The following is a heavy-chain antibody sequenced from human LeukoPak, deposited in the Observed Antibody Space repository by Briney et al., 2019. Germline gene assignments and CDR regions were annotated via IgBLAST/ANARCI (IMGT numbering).Heavy chain of an antibody. CDR2: IYYSGST. V-gene: IGHV4-59*01. CDR3: AGTIEMATIWYWYFDL. Sequence: KASETLSLTCTASGGSISSYYWSWIRQPPGKGLEWIGYIYYSGSTNYNPSLKSRVTISVDTSKNQFSLKLSSVTAADTAVYYCAGTIEMATIWYWYFDLWGRGTLVTVSS. J-gene: IGHJ2*01. D-gene: IGHD5-24*01. CDR1: GGSISSYY.